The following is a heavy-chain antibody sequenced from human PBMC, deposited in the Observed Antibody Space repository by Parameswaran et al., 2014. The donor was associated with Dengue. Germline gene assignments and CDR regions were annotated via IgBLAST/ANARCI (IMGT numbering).Heavy chain of an antibody. J-gene: IGHJ4*02. Sequence: WIRQPPGKGLVWVSRINGDGSRTIYADSVEGRFTISRDNAKNTVSLQMNSLRAEDTAVYYCAREDIGWLQLGRMESSDYWGQGTLVTVSS. D-gene: IGHD5-24*01. V-gene: IGHV3-74*01. CDR3: AREDIGWLQLGRMESSDY. CDR2: INGDGSRT.